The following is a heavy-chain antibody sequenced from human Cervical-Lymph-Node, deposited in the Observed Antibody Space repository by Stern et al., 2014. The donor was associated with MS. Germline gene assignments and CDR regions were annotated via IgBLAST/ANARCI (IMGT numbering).Heavy chain of an antibody. J-gene: IGHJ4*02. CDR3: ASAYSSSHYYVDY. Sequence: VHLVESGGCVVQPGRSLRLSCAASGFSFSRYAMHWVRQAPGKGLEWVALIWYDGSNPYYADCVTGRCTISRDNFKNTLYLQMNSLRAEDTAVYYCASAYSSSHYYVDYWGQGTLVTVSS. CDR2: IWYDGSNP. V-gene: IGHV3-33*01. D-gene: IGHD6-13*01. CDR1: GFSFSRYA.